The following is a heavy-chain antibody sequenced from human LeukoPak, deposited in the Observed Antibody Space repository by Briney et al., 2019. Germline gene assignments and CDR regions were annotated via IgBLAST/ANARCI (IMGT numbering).Heavy chain of an antibody. D-gene: IGHD1-26*01. CDR2: IYYTGST. J-gene: IGHJ4*02. CDR3: ARGSGTFPNVDY. Sequence: SETLSLTCTVSGGSISSASYYWSWIRQTPGKGLEWIGYIYYTGSTFYNPSLKSRVTISVDTSKNKFSLRLTSVTAADTAVYYCARGSGTFPNVDYWGQGTLVTVSS. CDR1: GGSISSASYY. V-gene: IGHV4-61*01.